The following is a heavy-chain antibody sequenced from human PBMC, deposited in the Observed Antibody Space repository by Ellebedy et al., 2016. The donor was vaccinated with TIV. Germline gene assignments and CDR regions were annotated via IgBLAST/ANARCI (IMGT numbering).Heavy chain of an antibody. Sequence: GESLKISXAASGFTFSSYWMHWVRQAPGKGLEWVANINQDGSEIHYVDSVKGRFTISRDNAENSLYLQMNSPRAQDTAVYYCARAIGSGSSYWGQGTLVTVSS. CDR1: GFTFSSYW. D-gene: IGHD3-22*01. V-gene: IGHV3-7*01. CDR2: INQDGSEI. CDR3: ARAIGSGSSY. J-gene: IGHJ4*02.